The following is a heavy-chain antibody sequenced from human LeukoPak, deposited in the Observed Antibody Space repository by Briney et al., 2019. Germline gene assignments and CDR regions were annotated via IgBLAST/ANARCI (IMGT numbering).Heavy chain of an antibody. CDR1: GDFITVSTYY. Sequence: SETLSLTCTVSGDFITVSTYYWGWIRQPPGKGLEWIGSMYYSGSTYSNPSRRSRVTMAAGTSKNQFYLNLQSVTAADTAVYYCARQYYDSTGYYYFDYWGQGTLVTVSS. CDR3: ARQYYDSTGYYYFDY. CDR2: MYYSGST. V-gene: IGHV4-39*01. J-gene: IGHJ4*02. D-gene: IGHD3-22*01.